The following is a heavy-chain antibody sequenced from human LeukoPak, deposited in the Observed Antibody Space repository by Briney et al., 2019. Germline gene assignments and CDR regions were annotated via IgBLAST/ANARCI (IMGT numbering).Heavy chain of an antibody. J-gene: IGHJ5*02. CDR2: IYSGGST. V-gene: IGHV3-53*01. CDR3: ARGSYDILTGYYPLAP. Sequence: PGGSLRLSCAASGFTVSSNYMSWVRQAPGKGLEWVSVIYSGGSTYYADSVKGRFTISRDNSKNTLYLQMNSLRAEDTAVYYCARGSYDILTGYYPLAPWGQGTLVTVSS. CDR1: GFTVSSNY. D-gene: IGHD3-9*01.